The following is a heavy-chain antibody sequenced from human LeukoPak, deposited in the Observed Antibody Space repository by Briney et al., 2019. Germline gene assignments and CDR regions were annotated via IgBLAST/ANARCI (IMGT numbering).Heavy chain of an antibody. D-gene: IGHD3-16*01. CDR1: GYTFTGYY. J-gene: IGHJ4*02. CDR3: ARGEPNDY. CDR2: VNPNSGDT. V-gene: IGHV1-2*02. Sequence: ASVKVSCKASGYTFTGYYLHWVRQAPGQGLEWMGCVNPNSGDTNYAQKFQGSVTMTRDTSISTVYMELSRLRSDDTAVYYCARGEPNDYWGQGTLVTVSS.